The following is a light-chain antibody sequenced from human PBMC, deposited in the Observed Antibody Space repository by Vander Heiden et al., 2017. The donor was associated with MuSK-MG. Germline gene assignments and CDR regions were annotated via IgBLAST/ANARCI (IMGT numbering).Light chain of an antibody. J-gene: IGKJ5*01. CDR2: AAS. CDR3: QQNDSNLNVT. V-gene: IGKV1-39*01. Sequence: DIQMTQSPSSLSASVGDRVTITCRASQSISSYLNWYQQKPGKAPKLLIYAASSLQSGVPSRFSGSGYGTDFTLTISSRQPEDFATYYCQQNDSNLNVTFGQGTQMEIK. CDR1: QSISSY.